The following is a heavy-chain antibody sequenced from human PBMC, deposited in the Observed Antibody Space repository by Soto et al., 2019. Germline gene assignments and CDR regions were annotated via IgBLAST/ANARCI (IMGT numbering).Heavy chain of an antibody. CDR3: AASTFQSGVSGYFHLGF. CDR1: GDTFSNYA. V-gene: IGHV1-69*06. Sequence: SVKVSCKSSGDTFSNYAISWVRQAPGQWLEWMGGIIPLFDSASYAQRSHDRVTITADKFTSTAYMELRSLTSEDTAVYYCAASTFQSGVSGYFHLGFWGQGTLVTVSS. D-gene: IGHD3-3*01. CDR2: IIPLFDSA. J-gene: IGHJ4*02.